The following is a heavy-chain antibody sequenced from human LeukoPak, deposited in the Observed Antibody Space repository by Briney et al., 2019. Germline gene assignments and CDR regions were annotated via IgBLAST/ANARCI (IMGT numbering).Heavy chain of an antibody. CDR1: GGSLSSGSYY. J-gene: IGHJ4*02. CDR3: AREVPTYYYDSSGSKFDY. Sequence: SQTLSLTCTVSGGSLSSGSYYWRWLRQPAGKGLEWVGRIYTSGSTNYNPSLKSRVTISVDTSKNQFSLKLRSVTAADTAVYYCAREVPTYYYDSSGSKFDYWGQGTLVTVSS. V-gene: IGHV4-61*02. D-gene: IGHD3-22*01. CDR2: IYTSGST.